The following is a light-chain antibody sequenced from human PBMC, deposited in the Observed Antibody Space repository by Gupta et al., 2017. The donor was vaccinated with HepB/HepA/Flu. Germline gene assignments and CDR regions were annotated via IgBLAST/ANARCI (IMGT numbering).Light chain of an antibody. CDR2: ENN. CDR1: SSNIGNTY. J-gene: IGLJ1*01. V-gene: IGLV1-51*01. CDR3: GTWDTSLSGGV. Sequence: VLTTPLAVASAPAPELTISCSGSSSNIGNTYISWYQQLPGTAPRLLIYENNLRPSGIPDRFSGSKSGTSGTLGITGLQTGDEADYYCGTWDTSLSGGVFGAGTKLTVL.